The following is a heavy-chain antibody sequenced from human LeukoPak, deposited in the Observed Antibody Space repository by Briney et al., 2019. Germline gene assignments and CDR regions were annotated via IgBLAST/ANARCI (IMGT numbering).Heavy chain of an antibody. J-gene: IGHJ4*02. CDR1: GGSGGSVSSGSYY. CDR2: IHTGGGT. V-gene: IGHV4-61*02. Sequence: SQTLSLTCTVSGGSGGSVSSGSYYWSWIRQPAGKGLEWIGRIHTGGGTEYNPSLKSRLTISRDTSKNQFSLKLTSVTAEDTAVYYCARYCSSPSCYSDAFDYWGPGSLVTVSS. D-gene: IGHD2-2*01. CDR3: ARYCSSPSCYSDAFDY.